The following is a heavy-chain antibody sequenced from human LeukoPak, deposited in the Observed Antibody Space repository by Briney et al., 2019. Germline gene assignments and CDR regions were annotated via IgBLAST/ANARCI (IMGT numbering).Heavy chain of an antibody. V-gene: IGHV3-30*02. CDR3: ARDRGYSSSFPYYYMDV. J-gene: IGHJ6*03. CDR2: IRYDGSNK. CDR1: GFTFSSYG. Sequence: GGSLRLSCAGSGFTFSSYGMHWVRQAPGKGLEWVAFIRYDGSNKYYADSVKGRFTISRDNAKNSLYLQMNSLRAEDTAVYCCARDRGYSSSFPYYYMDVWGKGTTVTVSS. D-gene: IGHD6-13*01.